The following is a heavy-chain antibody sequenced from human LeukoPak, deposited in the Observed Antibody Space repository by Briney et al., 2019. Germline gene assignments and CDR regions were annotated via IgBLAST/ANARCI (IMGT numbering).Heavy chain of an antibody. Sequence: GGSLRLSCAASGFSFSSYAMPWVRQAPGKGLEWVAVIWYDGTNDYYADSVKGRFTISRDNSKTTLYLQMTSLRAEDTSVYYCAKDLGRYGIRTFDIWGQGTMVAVSS. J-gene: IGHJ3*02. V-gene: IGHV3-33*06. CDR3: AKDLGRYGIRTFDI. CDR1: GFSFSSYA. D-gene: IGHD3-10*01. CDR2: IWYDGTND.